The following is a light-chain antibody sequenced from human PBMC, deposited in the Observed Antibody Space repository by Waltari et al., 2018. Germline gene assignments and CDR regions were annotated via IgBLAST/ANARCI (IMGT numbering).Light chain of an antibody. V-gene: IGKV1-5*03. CDR2: TAS. CDR1: QSVNRW. CDR3: QQYEACPVT. Sequence: DIQMTQSPSTLSASVGDRVTITCRASQSVNRWLAWYQQKPGKAPKLLISTASPLLNGIPPRFSGGGSRTEFTLTIINLPPDDSSTYYCQQYEACPVTFGHGTKVEIK. J-gene: IGKJ1*01.